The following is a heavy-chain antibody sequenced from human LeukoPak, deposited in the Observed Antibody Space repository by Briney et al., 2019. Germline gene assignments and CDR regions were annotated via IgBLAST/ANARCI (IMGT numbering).Heavy chain of an antibody. J-gene: IGHJ3*02. CDR1: GFTFSSYC. CDR3: ATRFWSGGNDAFDI. D-gene: IGHD3-3*01. Sequence: GGSLRLSCAASGFTFSSYCMHWVRQAPGKGLEWVAFIRYDGSNKYYADSVKGRFTISRDNSKNTLYLQMNSLRAEDTAVYYCATRFWSGGNDAFDIWGQGTMVTVSS. CDR2: IRYDGSNK. V-gene: IGHV3-30*02.